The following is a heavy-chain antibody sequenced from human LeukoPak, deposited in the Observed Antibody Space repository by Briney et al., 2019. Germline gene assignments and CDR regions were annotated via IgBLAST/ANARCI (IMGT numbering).Heavy chain of an antibody. D-gene: IGHD6-6*01. CDR1: GSISSGSYY. CDR2: IYVSGST. Sequence: SQTLSLTCTVSGSISSGSYYWSWIRQPAGKGLEWIGRIYVSGSTNYNPSLESRVTISVDTSKNQFSLQLTSLTAADTAVYYCAREGQQLVPPFDYWGQGTLVTVSS. CDR3: AREGQQLVPPFDY. J-gene: IGHJ4*02. V-gene: IGHV4-61*02.